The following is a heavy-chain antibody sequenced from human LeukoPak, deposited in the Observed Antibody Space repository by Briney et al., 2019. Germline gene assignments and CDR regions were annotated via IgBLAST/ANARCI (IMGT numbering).Heavy chain of an antibody. Sequence: SETLSLTCTVSGVSISSYDLNWIRQPPGKGLEWLGYIYYSGTFNSKPSLKNRVTISVDTCKNQFSLKLSSVTAGDTAVYYCAGLHTGTTSWLDPWGQGTVVSVSP. D-gene: IGHD1-7*01. J-gene: IGHJ5*02. CDR2: IYYSGTF. CDR3: AGLHTGTTSWLDP. V-gene: IGHV4-59*01. CDR1: GVSISSYD.